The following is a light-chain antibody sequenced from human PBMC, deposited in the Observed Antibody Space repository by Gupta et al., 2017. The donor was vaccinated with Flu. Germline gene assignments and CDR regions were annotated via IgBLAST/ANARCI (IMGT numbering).Light chain of an antibody. CDR1: SDVGGYKY. CDR2: EVT. Sequence: SDVGGYKYVSWYQHHPGKAPKLLIYEVTNRPSGVSIRFSGSKSGNTASLTISGLQAEDEADYFCSSYTSRGTLVIFGGGTKLTVL. V-gene: IGLV2-14*01. CDR3: SSYTSRGTLVI. J-gene: IGLJ2*01.